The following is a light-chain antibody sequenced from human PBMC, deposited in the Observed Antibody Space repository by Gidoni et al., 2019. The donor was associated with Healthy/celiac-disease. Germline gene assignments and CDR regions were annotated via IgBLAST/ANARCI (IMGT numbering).Light chain of an antibody. CDR3: QQYDNLPLT. V-gene: IGKV1-33*01. Sequence: DIQMTQSPSSLSASVGDRVTITCQASQDISNYLNWYQQKPGKAPKLLIYDASNLETGVPSRFSGIGSGTDFTFTISSLQPEDIATYYCQQYDNLPLTFXXXTRLEIK. J-gene: IGKJ5*01. CDR1: QDISNY. CDR2: DAS.